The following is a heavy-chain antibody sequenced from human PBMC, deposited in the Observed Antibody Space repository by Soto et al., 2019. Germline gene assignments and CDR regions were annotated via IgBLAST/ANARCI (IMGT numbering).Heavy chain of an antibody. CDR1: GFSFSDYY. CDR3: VRDDDYGGTNNWFDP. D-gene: IGHD4-17*01. CDR2: ISSSGNSI. V-gene: IGHV3-11*01. Sequence: QEPLVESGGGVVKPGGSLRLSCTASGFSFSDYYMSWIRQAPGKGLECIAYISSSGNSIYYADSVKGRFTASRDNAKNSLYLHMNSLTAEDTAMYYCVRDDDYGGTNNWFDPWGQGTLVTVSS. J-gene: IGHJ5*02.